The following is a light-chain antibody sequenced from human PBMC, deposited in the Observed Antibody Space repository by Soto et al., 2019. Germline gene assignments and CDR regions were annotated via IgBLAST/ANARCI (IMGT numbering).Light chain of an antibody. V-gene: IGKV1-33*01. J-gene: IGKJ4*01. CDR2: DAS. Sequence: DIQRTQSPSSLSASVGDRVTITCQASQDIKNYLNWYQQKSGKDPKLLIYDASDLETGVPSRFSGSGSGTDFNFTINRLQTEDIATYYCQQYDNLTLTFGGGTKVDIK. CDR1: QDIKNY. CDR3: QQYDNLTLT.